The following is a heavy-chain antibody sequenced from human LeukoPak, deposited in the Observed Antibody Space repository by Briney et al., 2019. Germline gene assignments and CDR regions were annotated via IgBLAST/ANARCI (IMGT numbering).Heavy chain of an antibody. D-gene: IGHD3-10*02. CDR2: VSGSGNST. Sequence: GGSLRLSCAASGFSFSTYAMTWVRQAQGKGLEWVSSVSGSGNSTYFADSVKGRFTISRDNSKSTLYLQMNNLRVEDTAVYYRAKVVRSKKFYYYFMDVWGKGTTVTVSS. J-gene: IGHJ6*03. CDR3: AKVVRSKKFYYYFMDV. V-gene: IGHV3-23*01. CDR1: GFSFSTYA.